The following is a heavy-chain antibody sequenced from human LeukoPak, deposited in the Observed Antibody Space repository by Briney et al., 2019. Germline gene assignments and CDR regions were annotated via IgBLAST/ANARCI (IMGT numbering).Heavy chain of an antibody. Sequence: ASVKVSCKASGYTFTSYYMHWVRQAPGQGLEWMGIINPSGGSTSYAQKFQGRVTITADESTSTAYMELSSLRSEDTAVYYCARDAPYCSGGSCHPCLACGIWGQGTLVTVSS. D-gene: IGHD2-15*01. V-gene: IGHV1-46*01. CDR3: ARDAPYCSGGSCHPCLACGI. CDR2: INPSGGST. J-gene: IGHJ4*02. CDR1: GYTFTSYY.